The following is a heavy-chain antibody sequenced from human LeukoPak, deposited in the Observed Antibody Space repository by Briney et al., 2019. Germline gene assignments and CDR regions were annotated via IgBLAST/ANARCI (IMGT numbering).Heavy chain of an antibody. D-gene: IGHD1-1*01. CDR3: ARVNEYYFDY. J-gene: IGHJ4*02. V-gene: IGHV1-69*01. CDR1: GGTFSSYA. Sequence: SVKVSCKASGGTFSSYAISWVRQAPGQGLEWMGGIIPIFGTANYAQKFQGRVTITADGSTSTAYMELSSLRSEDTAVYYRARVNEYYFDYWGQGTLVTVSS. CDR2: IIPIFGTA.